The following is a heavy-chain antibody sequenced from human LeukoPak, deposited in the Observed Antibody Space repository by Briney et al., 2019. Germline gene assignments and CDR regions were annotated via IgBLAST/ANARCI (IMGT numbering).Heavy chain of an antibody. CDR3: AKDLIVGATRYFDY. CDR2: ISYDGSNK. J-gene: IGHJ4*02. CDR1: GFTFSSYG. Sequence: GGSLRLSCAASGFTFSSYGMHRVRQAPGKGLEWVAVISYDGSNKYYADSVKGRFTISRDNSKNTLYLQMNSLRAEDTAVYYCAKDLIVGATRYFDYWGQGTLVTVSS. V-gene: IGHV3-30*18. D-gene: IGHD1-26*01.